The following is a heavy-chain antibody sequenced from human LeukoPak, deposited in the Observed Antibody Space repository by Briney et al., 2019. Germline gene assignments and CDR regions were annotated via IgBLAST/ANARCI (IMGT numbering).Heavy chain of an antibody. CDR1: GGSISSYY. J-gene: IGHJ6*02. CDR2: IYYSGST. D-gene: IGHD2-15*01. CDR3: ARRKLLGYCSGGSCPGGMDV. Sequence: SETLSLTCTVSGGSISSYYWSWIRQPPGKGLEWIGYIYYSGSTNYNPSLKSRVTISVDTSKNQFSLKLSSVTAADTAVYYCARRKLLGYCSGGSCPGGMDVWGQGTTVTVSS. V-gene: IGHV4-59*08.